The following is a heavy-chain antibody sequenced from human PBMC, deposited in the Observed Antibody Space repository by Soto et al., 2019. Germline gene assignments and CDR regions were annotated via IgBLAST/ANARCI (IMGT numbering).Heavy chain of an antibody. V-gene: IGHV3-9*01. CDR3: AKAQHGLFYYGSGSYYPVDWFDP. J-gene: IGHJ5*02. Sequence: EVQLVESGGGLVQPGRSLRLSCAASGFTFDDYAMHWVRQAPGKGLEWVSGISWNSGSIGYADSVKGRFTISRDNAKNSLHLQMNSLRAEDTALYYCAKAQHGLFYYGSGSYYPVDWFDPWGQGTLVTVSS. CDR2: ISWNSGSI. D-gene: IGHD3-10*01. CDR1: GFTFDDYA.